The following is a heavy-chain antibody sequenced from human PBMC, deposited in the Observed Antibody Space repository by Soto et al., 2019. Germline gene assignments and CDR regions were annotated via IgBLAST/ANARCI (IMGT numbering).Heavy chain of an antibody. D-gene: IGHD3-3*01. V-gene: IGHV4-34*01. CDR1: GGSFSGYY. Sequence: PSETLSLTCAVYGGSFSGYYWSWIRQPPGKGLEWIGEINHSGSTNYNPSLKSRVTISVDKSKNQFSLKLSSVTAADTAVYYCAREGTRITIFGAVINYGMAVWGQGTTVTVSS. CDR2: INHSGST. J-gene: IGHJ6*02. CDR3: AREGTRITIFGAVINYGMAV.